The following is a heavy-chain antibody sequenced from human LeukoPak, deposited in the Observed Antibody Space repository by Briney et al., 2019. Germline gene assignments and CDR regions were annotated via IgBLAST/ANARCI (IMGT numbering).Heavy chain of an antibody. CDR2: IIPILGIA. V-gene: IGHV1-69*04. CDR3: ARGAAPIDY. Sequence: SVKVSCKASGGTFSSYAISWVRQAPGQGLEWMGRIIPILGIANYVQKFQGRVTITADKSTSTAYMELSSLRSEDTAVYYCARGAAPIDYWGQGTLVTVSS. CDR1: GGTFSSYA. J-gene: IGHJ4*02.